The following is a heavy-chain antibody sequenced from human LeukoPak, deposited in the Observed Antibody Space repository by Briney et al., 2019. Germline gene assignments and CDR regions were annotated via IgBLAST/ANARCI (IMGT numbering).Heavy chain of an antibody. J-gene: IGHJ6*03. D-gene: IGHD1-26*01. CDR1: GFTFSSYV. CDR2: ISTSSSYI. Sequence: GGSLRLSCAASGFTFSSYVMKWVRQAPGKGLEWVSSISTSSSYIYYADSVKGRFTISRDNAKNSLYLQMNSLRAEDTAVYYCARATWDPNYYYYMDVWGKGTTVTISS. CDR3: ARATWDPNYYYYMDV. V-gene: IGHV3-21*01.